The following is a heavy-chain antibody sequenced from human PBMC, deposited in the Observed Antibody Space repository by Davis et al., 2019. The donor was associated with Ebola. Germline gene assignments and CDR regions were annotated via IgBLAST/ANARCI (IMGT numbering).Heavy chain of an antibody. J-gene: IGHJ4*02. CDR2: ISSLGGST. Sequence: GESLKISCAASGFTFSSYAIHWVRQAPGKGLQYVSGISSLGGSTYYANSVTGRFTTSRDNSKNTVFLQMGSLRPEDTAVYYCARDGNDFWSDFFSGYFDYWGQGTLVTVSS. V-gene: IGHV3-64*01. CDR3: ARDGNDFWSDFFSGYFDY. CDR1: GFTFSSYA. D-gene: IGHD3-3*01.